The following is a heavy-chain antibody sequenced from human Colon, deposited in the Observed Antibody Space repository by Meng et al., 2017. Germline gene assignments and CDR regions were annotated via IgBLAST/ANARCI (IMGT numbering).Heavy chain of an antibody. J-gene: IGHJ4*02. CDR2: IWYDGSNK. Sequence: GGSLRLSCAASGFTFSSYGMHWVRQASGKGLEWVAVIWYDGSNKYYADSVKGRFTISRDNSKNTLYLQMNSLRAEDTAVYYCARDLTRSRYSYGWGYWGQGTLVTGSS. CDR3: ARDLTRSRYSYGWGY. V-gene: IGHV3-33*01. CDR1: GFTFSSYG. D-gene: IGHD5-18*01.